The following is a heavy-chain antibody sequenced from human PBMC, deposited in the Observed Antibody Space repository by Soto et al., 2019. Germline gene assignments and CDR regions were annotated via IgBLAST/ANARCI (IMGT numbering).Heavy chain of an antibody. CDR2: IYYSGST. CDR1: GGSISSGGYY. V-gene: IGHV4-31*03. CDR3: ARDSGAARNGYFDR. Sequence: SETLSLTCTVSGGSISSGGYYWSWIRQHPGKGLEWIGYIYYSGSTYYNPSLKSRVTISVDTAKNQFSLKLSSVTAADTAVYYCARDSGAARNGYFDRWGRGTLVTVSS. D-gene: IGHD6-6*01. J-gene: IGHJ2*01.